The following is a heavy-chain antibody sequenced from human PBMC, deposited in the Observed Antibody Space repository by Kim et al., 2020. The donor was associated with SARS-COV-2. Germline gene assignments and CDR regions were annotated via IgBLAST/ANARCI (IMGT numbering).Heavy chain of an antibody. CDR3: ARGQITMVRGVIMTPLYY. V-gene: IGHV4-34*01. Sequence: SETLSLTCAVYGGSFSGYYWSWIRQPPGKGLEWIGEINHSGSTNYNPYLKSRVTISVDTSKNQFSLKLSSVTAADTAVYYCARGQITMVRGVIMTPLYYWGQGTLVTVSS. CDR1: GGSFSGYY. J-gene: IGHJ4*02. D-gene: IGHD3-10*01. CDR2: INHSGST.